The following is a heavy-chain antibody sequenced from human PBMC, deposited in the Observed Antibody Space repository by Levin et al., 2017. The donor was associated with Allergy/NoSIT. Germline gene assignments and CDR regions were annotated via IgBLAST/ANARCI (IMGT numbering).Heavy chain of an antibody. CDR2: IYYTGST. J-gene: IGHJ4*02. CDR1: GGSISSGDFF. CDR3: ASGTTDYSNSGSYSW. V-gene: IGHV4-30-4*01. Sequence: SETLSLTCTVSGGSISSGDFFWNWIRQPPGTGLEWIGYIYYTGSTHYNPSLRSRVSISVDTSKNQFSLRLSSVTAADTAVYYCASGTTDYSNSGSYSWWGQGTLVTVSS. D-gene: IGHD3-10*01.